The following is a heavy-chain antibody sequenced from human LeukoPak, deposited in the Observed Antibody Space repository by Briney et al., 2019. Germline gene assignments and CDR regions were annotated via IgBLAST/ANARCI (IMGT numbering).Heavy chain of an antibody. CDR2: FYNSGST. V-gene: IGHV4-59*01. Sequence: PSETLSLTCTVSGGSISNNYWTWLRQPPGKGLEWIGYFYNSGSTNYNPSLKSRVTISVDTSKSQFSLKLTSVTAADTAVYYCARGDSSGHPAFDYWGQGTLVTVSS. D-gene: IGHD3-22*01. CDR3: ARGDSSGHPAFDY. J-gene: IGHJ4*02. CDR1: GGSISNNY.